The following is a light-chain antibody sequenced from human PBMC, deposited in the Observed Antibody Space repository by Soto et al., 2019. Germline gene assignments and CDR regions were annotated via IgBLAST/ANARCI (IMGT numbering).Light chain of an antibody. CDR2: SSS. CDR1: QSVSRN. V-gene: IGKV3-15*01. Sequence: EIVLTQSPATLSVSPGERATLSCRASQSVSRNLAWYQQQPGQAPRLLIYSSSIRAAGIPARFSGSASGTEFTLTISSLQSEDFAVYYCQQYDDWHTFGQGTKVEI. CDR3: QQYDDWHT. J-gene: IGKJ1*01.